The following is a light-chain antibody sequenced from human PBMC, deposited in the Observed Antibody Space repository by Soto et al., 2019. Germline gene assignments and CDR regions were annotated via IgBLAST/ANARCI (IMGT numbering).Light chain of an antibody. V-gene: IGLV2-8*01. CDR3: SSYAANNNYV. CDR1: SSDVGAYNF. J-gene: IGLJ1*01. Sequence: QSALTQPPSASGSPGQSVTISCTGTSSDVGAYNFVSWYQQHPGKAPKLMIYEVSKRPSGVPDRFSGSKSANTASLTVSGLQAEDEADYYCSSYAANNNYVFGTGTKLTVL. CDR2: EVS.